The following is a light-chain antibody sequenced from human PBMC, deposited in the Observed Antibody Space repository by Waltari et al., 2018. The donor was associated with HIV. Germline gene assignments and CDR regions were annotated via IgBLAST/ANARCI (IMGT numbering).Light chain of an antibody. J-gene: IGLJ2*01. CDR1: ISNLGSNY. CDR2: RDN. V-gene: IGLV1-47*01. Sequence: QSVLTQPPSTSGTPGQRVTISCSGGISNLGSNYVYWYQGLPGTAPKLLIYRDNQRPSGVPDRFSASKSGTSASLAISGLRSEDEADYYCAAWDDSLSGFVVFGGGTKLSVL. CDR3: AAWDDSLSGFVV.